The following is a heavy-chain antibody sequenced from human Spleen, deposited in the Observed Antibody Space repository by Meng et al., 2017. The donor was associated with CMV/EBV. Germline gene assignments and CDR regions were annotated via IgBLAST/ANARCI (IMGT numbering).Heavy chain of an antibody. Sequence: GGSLRLSCAAPGFTFSNYEINWVRQAPGKGLEWVSYISSSGSTVYYADSVKGRFTISRDNAKNSLYLHMNSLRAEDTAVYYCATLEPRDYWGQGTLVTVSS. CDR1: GFTFSNYE. V-gene: IGHV3-48*03. CDR3: ATLEPRDY. D-gene: IGHD1-14*01. CDR2: ISSSGSTV. J-gene: IGHJ4*02.